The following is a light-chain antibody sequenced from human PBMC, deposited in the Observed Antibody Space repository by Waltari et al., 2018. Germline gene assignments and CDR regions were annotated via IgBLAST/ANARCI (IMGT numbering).Light chain of an antibody. CDR3: CSYAGSYTWV. CDR2: DLS. CDR1: SGGVGGNHY. V-gene: IGLV2-11*01. J-gene: IGLJ3*02. Sequence: QSALTQPRSVSGSPGQSVTISCTGTSGGVGGNHYVPWYQQHPGKAPKVMIYDLSRRPSGVPDRFSGSRSANTASLTISGLQAEDEADYYCCSYAGSYTWVFGGGTKVTVL.